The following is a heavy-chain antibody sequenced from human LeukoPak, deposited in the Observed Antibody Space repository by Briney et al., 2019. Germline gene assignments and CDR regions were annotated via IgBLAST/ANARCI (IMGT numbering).Heavy chain of an antibody. V-gene: IGHV1-18*01. D-gene: IGHD6-13*01. J-gene: IGHJ6*02. CDR2: ISVYIDDT. CDR1: GSTFTSYG. CDR3: ARDELAAAGNKYFYYGMDV. Sequence: PSVKVSCKASGSTFTSYGISWVRQAPGQGLEWMGWISVYIDDTNYAQKLPGRVTMTTDTSTITAYMELRSLRSDDTAVYYCARDELAAAGNKYFYYGMDVWGQGTTVTVSS.